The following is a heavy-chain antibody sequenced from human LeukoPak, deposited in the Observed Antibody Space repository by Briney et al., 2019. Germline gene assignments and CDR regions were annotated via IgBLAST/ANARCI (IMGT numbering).Heavy chain of an antibody. CDR2: INSDGSST. CDR1: GFTFSSYR. V-gene: IGHV3-74*01. J-gene: IGHJ4*02. Sequence: PGGSLRLSCAASGFTFSSYRMHWVRQAPGKGLLWVSRINSDGSSTSYADSVKGRFTISRANAKNTLYLQMNSLRAEDTAVYYCARGSHTTMIVVVFTEYWGQGTLVTVSS. CDR3: ARGSHTTMIVVVFTEY. D-gene: IGHD3-22*01.